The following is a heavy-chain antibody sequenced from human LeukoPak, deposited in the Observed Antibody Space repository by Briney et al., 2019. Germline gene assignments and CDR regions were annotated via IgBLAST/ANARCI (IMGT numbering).Heavy chain of an antibody. CDR1: GVSISSSSYY. CDR2: IYYSGST. Sequence: SETLSLTCAVSGVSISSSSYYWGWIRQPPGKGLEWIGRIYYSGSTYYTPSLKSRVTISVHTSKNQFPRKLSSGTAADPAVYYCARHVEGFDPWGQGTLVTVSS. CDR3: ARHVEGFDP. V-gene: IGHV4-39*01. J-gene: IGHJ5*02.